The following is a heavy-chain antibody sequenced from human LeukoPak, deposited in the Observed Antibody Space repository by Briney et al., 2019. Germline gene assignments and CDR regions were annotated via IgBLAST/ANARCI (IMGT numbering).Heavy chain of an antibody. CDR2: IYYSGST. Sequence: KPSETLSLTCTVSGGSISSSSYYWGWIRQPPGKGLEWIGSIYYSGSTYYNPSLKSRVTMSVDTSKNQFSLKLTSVTAADTAIYYCARDRFSERDSSWSMGLVHDYYYMDVWGKGTTVTVSS. V-gene: IGHV4-39*07. CDR1: GGSISSSSYY. J-gene: IGHJ6*03. CDR3: ARDRFSERDSSWSMGLVHDYYYMDV. D-gene: IGHD6-13*01.